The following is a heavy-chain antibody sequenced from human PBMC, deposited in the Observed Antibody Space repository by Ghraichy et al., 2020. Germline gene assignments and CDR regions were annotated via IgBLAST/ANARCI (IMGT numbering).Heavy chain of an antibody. D-gene: IGHD3-16*01. V-gene: IGHV3-15*01. J-gene: IGHJ4*02. CDR2: LKSKASGGTA. CDR3: TTEGYTFGYHGFDD. CDR1: GFTVNNAW. Sequence: GESLRLSCAASGFTVNNAWMSWVRQVPGKGLEWVGRLKSKASGGTADYAAPVKGRFTISRDDSKNTLNLQMNSLKTEDTAVYFCTTEGYTFGYHGFDDWGQGTLVTVSS.